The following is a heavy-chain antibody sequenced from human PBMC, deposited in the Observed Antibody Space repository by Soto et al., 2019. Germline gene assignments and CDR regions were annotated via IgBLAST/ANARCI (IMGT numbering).Heavy chain of an antibody. CDR3: AREPPEFADYYGSGCHTNWFDP. V-gene: IGHV1-69*13. CDR2: IIPIFGTA. J-gene: IGHJ5*02. CDR1: GGTFSSYA. Sequence: SVKVSCKASGGTFSSYAISWVRQAPGQGLEWMGGIIPIFGTANYAQKFQGRVTITADESTSTAYMELSSLRSEDTAVYYCAREPPEFADYYGSGCHTNWFDPWGQGTLVTVSS. D-gene: IGHD3-10*01.